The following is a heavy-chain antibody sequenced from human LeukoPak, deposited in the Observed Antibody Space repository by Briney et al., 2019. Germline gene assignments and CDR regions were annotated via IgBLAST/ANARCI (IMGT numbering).Heavy chain of an antibody. Sequence: SQTLSLTCAISGDSVSSKNGAWNWIRQSPSRGLEWLGRTYYRSKWYDEYADSVRGRVTISPDTSKNQFSLHVYSVTPEDTAVYYCARDLGTSGWYTFDFWGQGTLVTVSS. CDR1: GDSVSSKNGA. D-gene: IGHD6-19*01. CDR2: TYYRSKWYD. J-gene: IGHJ5*01. V-gene: IGHV6-1*01. CDR3: ARDLGTSGWYTFDF.